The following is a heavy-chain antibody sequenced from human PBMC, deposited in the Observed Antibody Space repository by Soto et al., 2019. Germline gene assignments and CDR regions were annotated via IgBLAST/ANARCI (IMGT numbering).Heavy chain of an antibody. J-gene: IGHJ6*03. CDR1: GGTXSSYT. Sequence: EASVKVXCKASGGTXSSYTISWVRQAPGQGLEWMGRIIPILGIANYAQKFQGRVTITADKSTSTAYMELSSLRSEDTAVYYCARDYDILTGSDYYYYMDVWGKGTTVTVSS. V-gene: IGHV1-69*04. CDR2: IIPILGIA. D-gene: IGHD3-9*01. CDR3: ARDYDILTGSDYYYYMDV.